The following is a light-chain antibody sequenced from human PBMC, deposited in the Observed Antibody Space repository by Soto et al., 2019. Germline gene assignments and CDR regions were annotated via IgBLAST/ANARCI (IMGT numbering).Light chain of an antibody. CDR3: QQYYTTPT. CDR1: QSIGIY. CDR2: TTS. J-gene: IGKJ5*01. V-gene: IGKV1-39*01. Sequence: DIQMTQSPSSLSASVGDRVTITCRAGQSIGIYLNWYQEKPGRVPKLLIHTTSSLLSGVPSRFRRSGSGTDFTLTISSLQPEDFATYYCQQYYTTPTFGQGTRLEIK.